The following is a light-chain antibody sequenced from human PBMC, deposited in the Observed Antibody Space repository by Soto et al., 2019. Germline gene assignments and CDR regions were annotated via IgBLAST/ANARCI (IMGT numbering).Light chain of an antibody. V-gene: IGLV2-14*03. CDR1: SSDVGAYNY. CDR3: SSFTSGNTLV. CDR2: DVS. Sequence: QSALTQPASVSGSPGQSITISCTATSSDVGAYNYVSWYQQYPGKAPKLLIYDVSHRPSGVSDRFFGSKSGNTASLTISGLQTEDEADYYCSSFTSGNTLVLGGGTKLTVL. J-gene: IGLJ2*01.